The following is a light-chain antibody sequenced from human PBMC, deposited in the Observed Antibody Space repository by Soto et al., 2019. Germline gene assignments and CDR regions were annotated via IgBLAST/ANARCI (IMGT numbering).Light chain of an antibody. CDR3: QQYYGSWT. CDR2: GAS. J-gene: IGKJ1*01. V-gene: IGKV4-1*01. CDR1: RNIFYSSNNEDY. Sequence: DIVMTQSPDSLAVPLGERATINCKSSRNIFYSSNNEDYLAWYQQKPGQPPKLLFYGASIRQSGVPDRFSGSGSGTDFTLTISSLQAEDVAVYYCQQYYGSWTFGQGTKVEIK.